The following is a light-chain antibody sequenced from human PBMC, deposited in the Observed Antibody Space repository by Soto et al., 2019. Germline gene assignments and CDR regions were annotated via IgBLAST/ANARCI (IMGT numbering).Light chain of an antibody. CDR2: AAS. V-gene: IGKV1-39*01. CDR1: QSIHSY. Sequence: DLQMTQSPSSLSASVGDRVAITCRAIQSIHSYVNWYQQKPGKAPKILIYAASSLQSGVPPRFRGSASGRDFTLIISSLQSEDFATYFCQQRYSAPLPFGGGTPVQIK. CDR3: QQRYSAPLP. J-gene: IGKJ4*01.